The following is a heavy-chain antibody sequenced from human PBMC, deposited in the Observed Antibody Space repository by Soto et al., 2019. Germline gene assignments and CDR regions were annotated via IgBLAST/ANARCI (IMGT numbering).Heavy chain of an antibody. CDR3: ARERGSDAFDI. V-gene: IGHV6-1*01. CDR1: GDSVASNSAA. J-gene: IGHJ3*02. D-gene: IGHD3-10*01. CDR2: TYYRSKWYN. Sequence: SQTLSLTCAISGDSVASNSAAWNLIRQSPSRGLEWLGRTYYRSKWYNDYAVSVKSRITINPDTSKNQFSLQLNSVTPEDTAVYYCARERGSDAFDIWGQGTMVTVSS.